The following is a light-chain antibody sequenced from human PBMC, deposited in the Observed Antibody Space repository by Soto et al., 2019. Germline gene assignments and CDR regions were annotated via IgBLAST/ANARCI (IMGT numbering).Light chain of an antibody. V-gene: IGKV3-20*01. CDR1: QSISSTY. CDR3: QQYGSSLYT. CDR2: GAS. Sequence: EIVLTQSPGTLSLSPGERATLSCRASQSISSTYLAWYLQKPGQAPRLLIYGASSRATGIPDRFRGSGSGTDFTLTISRLEPEDFAVYYCQQYGSSLYTFGQGTKLEIK. J-gene: IGKJ2*01.